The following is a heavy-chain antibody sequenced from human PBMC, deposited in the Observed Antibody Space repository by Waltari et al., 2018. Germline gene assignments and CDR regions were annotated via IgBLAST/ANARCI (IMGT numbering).Heavy chain of an antibody. J-gene: IGHJ4*02. CDR1: GFTFGSHA. CDR2: ISVSDDT. Sequence: DVQVLESGGGLVQPGGSLRLSCTVSGFTFGSHAISWVRQAPGAGLLGVSAISVSDDTYYANSVKGRFTISRDTSTNTVYLQLKNLRTEDTALYYCAKPFYNWDDPLHSWGRGTLVTVSS. CDR3: AKPFYNWDDPLHS. V-gene: IGHV3-23*01. D-gene: IGHD1-20*01.